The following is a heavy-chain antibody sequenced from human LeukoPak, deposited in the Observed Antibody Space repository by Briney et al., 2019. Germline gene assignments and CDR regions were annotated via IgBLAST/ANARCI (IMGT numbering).Heavy chain of an antibody. V-gene: IGHV4-34*01. CDR2: INHSGST. Sequence: SETLSLTCAVYGVSFSGYYWSWIRQPPGKGLEWIGEINHSGSTNYNPSLKSRVTISVDTSKNQFSLKLSSVTAADTAVYYCASLYYYGSGSYYNGYYYYGMDVWGQGTTVTVSS. CDR1: GVSFSGYY. CDR3: ASLYYYGSGSYYNGYYYYGMDV. J-gene: IGHJ6*02. D-gene: IGHD3-10*01.